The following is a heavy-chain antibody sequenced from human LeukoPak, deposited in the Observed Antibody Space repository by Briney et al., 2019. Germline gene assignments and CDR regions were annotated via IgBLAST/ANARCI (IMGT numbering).Heavy chain of an antibody. D-gene: IGHD6-13*01. V-gene: IGHV1-2*02. CDR2: INPNNGGT. J-gene: IGHJ4*02. Sequence: GASVKVSCKAAGYIFTDYCIHWVRQAPGQGPEWVGWINPNNGGTNFAQKFQGRVTMTRDTSFNSAYLELNRLRFDDTAIYYCARADRRASSWFGFWGQGTLVTVSS. CDR1: GYIFTDYC. CDR3: ARADRRASSWFGF.